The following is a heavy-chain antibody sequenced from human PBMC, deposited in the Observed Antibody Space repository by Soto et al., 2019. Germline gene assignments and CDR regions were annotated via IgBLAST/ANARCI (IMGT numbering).Heavy chain of an antibody. V-gene: IGHV4-30-4*02. Sequence: SETLSLTCTVSGGSISSGDYYWSWIRQPPGKGLEWIGYIYYSGSTYYNPSLKSRVTISVDTSKNQFSLKLSSVTAADTAMYYCARGTLRYFDWLLFPWGQGTLVTVSS. CDR2: IYYSGST. CDR1: GGSISSGDYY. D-gene: IGHD3-9*01. J-gene: IGHJ5*02. CDR3: ARGTLRYFDWLLFP.